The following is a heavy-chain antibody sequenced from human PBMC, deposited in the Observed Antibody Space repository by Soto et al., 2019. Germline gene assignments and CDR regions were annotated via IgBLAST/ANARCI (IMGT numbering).Heavy chain of an antibody. CDR2: ISSSSSTI. CDR1: GFSFSTYS. CDR3: TAEFRR. Sequence: EVQMVESGGGLVHPGGSLSLSCKASGFSFSTYSMNWVRQAPGKGLEWVAHISSSSSTIYYRDSGKGRFTISRDNAENVLYLHMTGLRAEVTAVYFCTAEFRRWGQGTLVTVSS. J-gene: IGHJ4*02. V-gene: IGHV3-48*01.